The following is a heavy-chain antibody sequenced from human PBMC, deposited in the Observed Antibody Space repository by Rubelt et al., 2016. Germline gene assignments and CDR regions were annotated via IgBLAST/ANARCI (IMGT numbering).Heavy chain of an antibody. J-gene: IGHJ3*02. D-gene: IGHD3-22*01. V-gene: IGHV3-23*01. CDR3: ARDNYYDSSGYLVGGAFDI. CDR2: GSGGST. Sequence: GSGGSTYYADSVKGRFTISRDNSKNTLYLQMNSLRAEDTAVYYCARDNYYDSSGYLVGGAFDIWGQGTMVTVSS.